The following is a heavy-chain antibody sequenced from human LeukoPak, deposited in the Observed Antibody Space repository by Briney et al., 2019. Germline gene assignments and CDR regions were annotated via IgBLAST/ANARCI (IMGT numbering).Heavy chain of an antibody. CDR3: ARDQDYYGSGSYGPDH. D-gene: IGHD3-10*01. CDR2: IYHSGST. Sequence: SETLSLTCTVSGYSISSGYYWGWIRQPPGKGLEWIGSIYHSGSTFYNPSLKSRVTISVDTSKNQFSLKLSSVTAADTAIYYCARDQDYYGSGSYGPDHWGQGTQVTVSS. V-gene: IGHV4-38-2*02. J-gene: IGHJ4*02. CDR1: GYSISSGYY.